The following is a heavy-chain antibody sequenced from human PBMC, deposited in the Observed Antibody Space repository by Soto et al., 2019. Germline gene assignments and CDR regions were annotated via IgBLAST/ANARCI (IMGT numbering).Heavy chain of an antibody. D-gene: IGHD1-26*01. J-gene: IGHJ4*02. CDR2: SIHIFGTA. V-gene: IGHV1-69*01. CDR1: GGTFSSYS. CDR3: ARDGGRHSGGIDY. Sequence: QVQLVQSGAEVKKPGSSVKVSCKASGGTFSSYSINWVRQAPGQGLEWMGESIHIFGTANYAQKFQGRVTITADASTSTAYMELSSLRSEDTAVYYCARDGGRHSGGIDYWGQGTLVTVSS.